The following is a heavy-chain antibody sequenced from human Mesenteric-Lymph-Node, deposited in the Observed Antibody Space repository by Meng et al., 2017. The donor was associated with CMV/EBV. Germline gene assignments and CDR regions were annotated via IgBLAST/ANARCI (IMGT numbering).Heavy chain of an antibody. Sequence: LSLTCAASGFSFKNYDMFWVRQAPGKGLQRVAVVSYNGIGTDYADSVKGRFTISRDNSENKVFLEMNSLRPEDTAVYYCMTDGVFNYISGDSHYGLDVWGQGTTVTVSS. CDR1: GFSFKNYD. CDR3: MTDGVFNYISGDSHYGLDV. CDR2: VSYNGIGT. V-gene: IGHV3-30-3*01. D-gene: IGHD2-21*02. J-gene: IGHJ6*02.